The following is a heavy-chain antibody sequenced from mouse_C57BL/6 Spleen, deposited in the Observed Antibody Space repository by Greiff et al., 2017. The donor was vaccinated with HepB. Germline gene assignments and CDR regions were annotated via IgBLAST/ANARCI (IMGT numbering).Heavy chain of an antibody. CDR2: ISYDGSN. J-gene: IGHJ2*01. D-gene: IGHD1-1*01. CDR3: ARFITTGYYFDH. V-gene: IGHV3-6*01. Sequence: ESGPGLVKPSQSLSLTCSVTGYSITSGYYWNWIRQFPGNKLEWMGYISYDGSNNYNPSLKNRISITRDTSKNQFFLKLNSLTTEDTATYNCARFITTGYYFDHWGQGTTLTVSS. CDR1: GYSITSGYY.